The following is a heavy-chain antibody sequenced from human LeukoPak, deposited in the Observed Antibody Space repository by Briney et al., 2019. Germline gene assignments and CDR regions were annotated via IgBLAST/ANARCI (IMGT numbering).Heavy chain of an antibody. Sequence: ASVKVSCKASGDTLTTSYIHWVRQAPGQGLEWMGIINPSGDSTKYAQKFQGRVTLTRDMSTSTVYMELSSLRSEDTAVYYCARGSASLMYYSGSYCDYWGQGTLVTVSS. CDR3: ARGSASLMYYSGSYCDY. CDR1: GDTLTTSY. D-gene: IGHD1-26*01. J-gene: IGHJ4*02. CDR2: INPSGDST. V-gene: IGHV1-46*01.